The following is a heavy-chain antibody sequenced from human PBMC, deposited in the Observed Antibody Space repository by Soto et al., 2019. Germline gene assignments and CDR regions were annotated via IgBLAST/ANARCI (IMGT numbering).Heavy chain of an antibody. D-gene: IGHD3-3*01. Sequence: SETLSLTCTVSGGSISSYYWSWIRQPPGKGLEWIGYIYYSGSTNYNPSLKSRVTISVDTSKNQFSLKLSSVTAADTAVYYCARFDYDFWSGETTYYGMDVWGQGTTVTVSS. J-gene: IGHJ6*02. CDR3: ARFDYDFWSGETTYYGMDV. V-gene: IGHV4-59*01. CDR1: GGSISSYY. CDR2: IYYSGST.